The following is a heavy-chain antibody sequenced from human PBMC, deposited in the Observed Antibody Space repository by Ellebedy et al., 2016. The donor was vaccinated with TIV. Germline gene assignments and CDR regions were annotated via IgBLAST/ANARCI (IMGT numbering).Heavy chain of an antibody. Sequence: GGSLRLSXAASGFTLNSYAMHWVRQAPGKGLEWVAVISFDGSNKYYADSVKGRFTISRDNSKNTLYLQMNSLRVEDTAVYYCAKDRGSSGNNWFDPWGQGTLVTVSS. CDR3: AKDRGSSGNNWFDP. CDR1: GFTLNSYA. CDR2: ISFDGSNK. J-gene: IGHJ5*02. V-gene: IGHV3-30-3*01. D-gene: IGHD3-10*01.